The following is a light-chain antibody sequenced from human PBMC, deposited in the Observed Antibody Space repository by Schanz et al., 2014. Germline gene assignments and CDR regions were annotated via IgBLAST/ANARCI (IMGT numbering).Light chain of an antibody. CDR3: QQYDKWPVT. V-gene: IGKV3-15*01. J-gene: IGKJ4*01. CDR1: QSISSN. Sequence: EIVMTQSPATLSVSPGERATLSCRASQSISSNLAWYQQKPGQAPRLLIYGASTRATGIPARFSGSGSGTEFTLTISSLRSEDFAVYYCQQYDKWPVTFGGGTKVEIK. CDR2: GAS.